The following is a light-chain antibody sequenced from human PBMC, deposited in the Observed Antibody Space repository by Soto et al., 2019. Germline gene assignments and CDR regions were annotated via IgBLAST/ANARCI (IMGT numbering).Light chain of an antibody. Sequence: QSVLTQPPSVSGAPGQRVTISCTGSSSNIGAGYDVHWYQQLPGTAPKLHIYGNNNRPLAVPDRFSGSKSGTSASLAITGLQAEDEADYYCQSYDSSLSAPYVFGTGTKVTVL. CDR1: SSNIGAGYD. CDR3: QSYDSSLSAPYV. J-gene: IGLJ1*01. V-gene: IGLV1-40*01. CDR2: GNN.